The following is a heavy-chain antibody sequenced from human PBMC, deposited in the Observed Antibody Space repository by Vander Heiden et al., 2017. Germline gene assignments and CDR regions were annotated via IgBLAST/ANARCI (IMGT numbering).Heavy chain of an antibody. J-gene: IGHJ3*02. Sequence: EVQLVESGGGLVKPGGSLRLSWAASGFTFSSYSMNWVRQAPGKGLEWVSSISSSSSYIYYADAGKGRFTISRDNAKNSRDLQRNSMRAEETAVYYCARGLDRQRGPRGAFDIWGQGTMVTVSS. D-gene: IGHD2-2*03. CDR2: ISSSSSYI. CDR3: ARGLDRQRGPRGAFDI. V-gene: IGHV3-21*01. CDR1: GFTFSSYS.